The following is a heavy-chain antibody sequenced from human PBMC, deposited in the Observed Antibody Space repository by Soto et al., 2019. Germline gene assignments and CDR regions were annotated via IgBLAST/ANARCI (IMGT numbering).Heavy chain of an antibody. CDR2: INHSGST. CDR3: ARGGGTYYYDSSGYYYYYYGMDV. J-gene: IGHJ6*02. CDR1: SGSFSGYY. V-gene: IGHV4-34*01. Sequence: LSLTCAIYSGSFSGYYWSWIRQPPGKGLEWIGEINHSGSTNYNPSLKSRVTISVDTSKNQFSLKLSSVTAADTAVYYCARGGGTYYYDSSGYYYYYYGMDVWGQGTTVTVSS. D-gene: IGHD3-22*01.